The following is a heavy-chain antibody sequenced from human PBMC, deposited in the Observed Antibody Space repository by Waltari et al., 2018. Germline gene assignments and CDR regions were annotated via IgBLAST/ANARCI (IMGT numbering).Heavy chain of an antibody. J-gene: IGHJ4*02. CDR2: INTKSGGT. D-gene: IGHD2-8*02. V-gene: IGHV1-2*04. Sequence: QVQLVQSGAEVTKPGASVKVSCKPSGYTFTDYHIHWVRQAPGQGLEWRGWINTKSGGTYYAQTFQGWVTMTRDTSTSTVYMELSSLKSDDTAMYYCARRSCTGECYAPYVYWGQGSLVTVSS. CDR3: ARRSCTGECYAPYVY. CDR1: GYTFTDYH.